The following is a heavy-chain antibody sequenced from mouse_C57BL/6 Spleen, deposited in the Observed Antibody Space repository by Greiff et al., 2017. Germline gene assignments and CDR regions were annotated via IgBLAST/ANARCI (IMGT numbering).Heavy chain of an antibody. CDR2: MDPETGGT. J-gene: IGHJ3*02. D-gene: IGHD2-2*01. Sequence: VQLQQSGAELVRPGASVTLSCKASGYTFTDYEMHWVKQTPVHGLEWIGVMDPETGGTAYNQKLKGKAILTADKSSSTAYMALRSLTSEDSAVYYCTMTARDGYDYAEFCCWGQVTLVSGSA. V-gene: IGHV1-15*01. CDR3: TMTARDGYDYAEFCC. CDR1: GYTFTDYE.